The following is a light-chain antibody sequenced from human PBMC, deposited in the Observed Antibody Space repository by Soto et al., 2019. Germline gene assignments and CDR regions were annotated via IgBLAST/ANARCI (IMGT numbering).Light chain of an antibody. CDR2: EDS. Sequence: SYELTQPPSVSVSPGPTARITCGGNNSGSKSVHWYQQQPGQAPVLVVYEDSDRPSGIPERFSGSNSWNTATLTIRRVEAGDEADFYRQVWESSNDHLFGGGTKLTVL. V-gene: IGLV3-21*02. CDR3: QVWESSNDHL. CDR1: NSGSKS. J-gene: IGLJ3*02.